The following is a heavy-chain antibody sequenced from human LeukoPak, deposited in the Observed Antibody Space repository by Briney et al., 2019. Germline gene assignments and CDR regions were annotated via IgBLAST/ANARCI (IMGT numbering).Heavy chain of an antibody. V-gene: IGHV1-69*01. CDR3: ARASGGVGATDWFDP. D-gene: IGHD1-26*01. CDR2: IIPIFGTA. J-gene: IGHJ5*02. CDR1: GGTFSSYA. Sequence: SVKVSCKASGGTFSSYAISWVRQAPGQGLEWMGGIIPIFGTANYAQKFQGRVTITADESTSTAYMELSSLRPEDTAVYYCARASGGVGATDWFDPWGQGTLVTVSS.